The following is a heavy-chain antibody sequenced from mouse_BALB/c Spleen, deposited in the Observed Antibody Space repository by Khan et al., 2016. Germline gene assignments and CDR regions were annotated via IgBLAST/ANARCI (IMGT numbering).Heavy chain of an antibody. CDR2: INPSTGYT. D-gene: IGHD2-10*01. V-gene: IGHV1-7*01. CDR3: ASKAYYGNYYFDY. CDR1: GYTFTSYW. Sequence: QVQLKQSGAELAKPGASVKMSCKASGYTFTSYWMHWVKQRPGQGLEWIGYINPSTGYTEYNQKFKDKATLTADKSSSTAYMQLSSLTSEDSAVYYCASKAYYGNYYFDYGGQGTTLTVSS. J-gene: IGHJ2*01.